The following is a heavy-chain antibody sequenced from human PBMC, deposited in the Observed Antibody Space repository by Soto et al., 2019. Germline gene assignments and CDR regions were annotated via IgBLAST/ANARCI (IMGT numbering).Heavy chain of an antibody. D-gene: IGHD1-26*01. V-gene: IGHV3-30*18. CDR1: GFTFSSYG. Sequence: PGGSLRLSCASSGFTFSSYGMHWVRQAPGKGLEWVAVISYDGSNKYYADSEKGRFTISRDNSKNTLYLQMNSLRAEDTAVYYCAKDRGGSYYVADYWGQGTLVTVSS. CDR3: AKDRGGSYYVADY. CDR2: ISYDGSNK. J-gene: IGHJ4*02.